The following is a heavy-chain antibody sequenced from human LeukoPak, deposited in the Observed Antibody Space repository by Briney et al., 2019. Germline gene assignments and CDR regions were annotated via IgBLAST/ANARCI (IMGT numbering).Heavy chain of an antibody. J-gene: IGHJ4*02. D-gene: IGHD1-26*01. V-gene: IGHV3-20*04. CDR1: GFTFDDYD. CDR3: ATLTYSGSYYFDN. Sequence: GGSLRLSCAASGFTFDDYDMSWVRQTSGKGLEWISGIYWNGGSINHADSVRGRFTISRDNDKNSLYLQMNGLRAEDTDLYFCATLTYSGSYYFDNWGQRTLVTVSS. CDR2: IYWNGGSI.